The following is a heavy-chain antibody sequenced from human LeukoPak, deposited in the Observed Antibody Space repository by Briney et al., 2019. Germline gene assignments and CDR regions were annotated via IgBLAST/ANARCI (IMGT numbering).Heavy chain of an antibody. CDR2: LYTGGGT. CDR1: GFTASSNF. CDR3: ARNHFDL. Sequence: GGSLRLSCVASGFTASSNFMSRVRQAPGQGLEFVSVLYTGGGTYYADSVRGRFIISRDNSKNTLYLQMNSLTVEDTAVFYCARNHFDLWGQGTLVTVSS. J-gene: IGHJ4*02. V-gene: IGHV3-66*01.